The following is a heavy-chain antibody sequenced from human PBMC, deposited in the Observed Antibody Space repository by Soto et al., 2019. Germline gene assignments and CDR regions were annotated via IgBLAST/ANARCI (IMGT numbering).Heavy chain of an antibody. D-gene: IGHD6-13*01. CDR1: GGTFSSYT. CDR2: IIPILGIA. Sequence: SVKVSCKASGGTFSSYTISWVRQAPGQGLEWMGRIIPILGIANYAQKFQGRVTITADKSTSTAYMELSSLRSEDTAVYYCARDDSSSWYPKDYYYGMDVWGQGTTVTVSS. V-gene: IGHV1-69*04. J-gene: IGHJ6*02. CDR3: ARDDSSSWYPKDYYYGMDV.